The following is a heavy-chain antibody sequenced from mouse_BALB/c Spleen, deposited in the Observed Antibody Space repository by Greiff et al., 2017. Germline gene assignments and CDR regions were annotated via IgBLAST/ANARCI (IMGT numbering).Heavy chain of an antibody. CDR1: GYAFSSYW. V-gene: IGHV1-80*01. CDR2: IYPGDGDT. J-gene: IGHJ3*01. Sequence: HVHVKQSGAELVRPGSSVKISCTASGYAFSSYWMNWVKQRPGQGLEWIGQIYPGDGDTNYNGKFKGKATLTADKSSSTAYMQLSSLTSEDSAVYFCARSAWIAYWGQGTLVTVSA. CDR3: ARSAWIAY.